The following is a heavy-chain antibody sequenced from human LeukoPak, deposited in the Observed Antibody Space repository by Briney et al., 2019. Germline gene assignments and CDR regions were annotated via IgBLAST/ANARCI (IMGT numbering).Heavy chain of an antibody. Sequence: LRLSCAASGFTFSNYAMSWVRQAPGKGLEWVSGFSNSGGSTDYADSVKGRFTISRDNSKNTLYLQMNSLRAEDTAVYYCTKGYSGSYYGDNWFDPWGQGTLVTVSS. V-gene: IGHV3-23*01. J-gene: IGHJ5*02. CDR1: GFTFSNYA. CDR3: TKGYSGSYYGDNWFDP. D-gene: IGHD1-26*01. CDR2: FSNSGGST.